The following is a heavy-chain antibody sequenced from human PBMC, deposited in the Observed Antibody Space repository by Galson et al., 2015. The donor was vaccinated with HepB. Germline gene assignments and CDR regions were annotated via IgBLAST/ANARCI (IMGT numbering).Heavy chain of an antibody. J-gene: IGHJ6*03. D-gene: IGHD2-2*02. V-gene: IGHV4-59*01. CDR3: ARGPHKGYCSSTSCYNYYYYMDV. CDR1: GGSISSYY. CDR2: IYYSGST. Sequence: ETLSLTCTVSGGSISSYYWSWIRQPPGKGLEWIGYIYYSGSTNYNPSLKSRVTISVDTSKNQFSLKLSSVTAADTAVYYCARGPHKGYCSSTSCYNYYYYMDVWGKGTTVTVSS.